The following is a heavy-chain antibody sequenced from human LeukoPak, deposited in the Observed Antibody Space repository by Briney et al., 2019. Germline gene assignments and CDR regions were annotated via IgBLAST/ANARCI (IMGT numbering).Heavy chain of an antibody. CDR1: GYTFTSYY. J-gene: IGHJ4*02. Sequence: GASVKVSCKASGYTFTSYYMHWVRQAPGQGLEWMGWISAYNGNTNYAQKLQGRVTMTTDTSTSTVYMELRSLRSDDTAVYYCARASPAVADSPRHWGQGTLVTVSS. CDR3: ARASPAVADSPRH. V-gene: IGHV1-18*04. D-gene: IGHD6-19*01. CDR2: ISAYNGNT.